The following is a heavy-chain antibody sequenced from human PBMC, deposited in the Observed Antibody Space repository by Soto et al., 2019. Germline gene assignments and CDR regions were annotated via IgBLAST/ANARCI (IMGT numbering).Heavy chain of an antibody. Sequence: SETLSLTCTVSGGSISSGGYYWSWIRRHPGKGLEWIGYIYYSGSTYYSPSLKSRVTISVDTSKNQFSLKLSSVTAADAAVYYCAREGGIVGATAADYWGQGTLVTVS. CDR2: IYYSGST. D-gene: IGHD1-26*01. J-gene: IGHJ4*02. CDR1: GGSISSGGYY. CDR3: AREGGIVGATAADY. V-gene: IGHV4-31*03.